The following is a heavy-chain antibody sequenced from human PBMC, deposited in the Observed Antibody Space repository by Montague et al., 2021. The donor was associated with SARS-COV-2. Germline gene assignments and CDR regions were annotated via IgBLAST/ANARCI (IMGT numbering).Heavy chain of an antibody. J-gene: IGHJ4*02. Sequence: SLRLSCAASGFTFSSYGMHWVRQAPGKGLEWVAVIWYDGSNKYYADSVKGRFTISRDNSKSTLYLQMNSLRAEDTAAYYCARDAKDYGEGFDYWGQGTLVTVSS. D-gene: IGHD4-17*01. CDR3: ARDAKDYGEGFDY. CDR1: GFTFSSYG. V-gene: IGHV3-33*01. CDR2: IWYDGSNK.